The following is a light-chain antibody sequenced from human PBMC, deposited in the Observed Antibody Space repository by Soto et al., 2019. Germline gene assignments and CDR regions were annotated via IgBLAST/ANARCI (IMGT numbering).Light chain of an antibody. J-gene: IGKJ4*01. CDR3: QQYNNWPFT. Sequence: EIVMTQSPATLSVSPGGRATLSCTASQSLSSNLAWYQQKPGQAPRLLIFGAYIRATGIPVRFSGSGSGTEFTLTISSLQSEDFAVYYCQQYNNWPFTFGGGTKVEI. CDR1: QSLSSN. V-gene: IGKV3D-15*01. CDR2: GAY.